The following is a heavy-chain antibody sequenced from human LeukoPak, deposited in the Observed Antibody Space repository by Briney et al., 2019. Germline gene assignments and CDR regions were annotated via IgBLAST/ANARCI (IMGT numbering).Heavy chain of an antibody. J-gene: IGHJ3*02. Sequence: SSETLSLTCAVYGGSFSGYYWSWIRQPPGKGLEWIGEINHSGSANYNPSLKSRVTISVDTSKNQFSLKLSSVTAADTAVYYCARHTMKDAFDIWGQGTMVTVSS. CDR3: ARHTMKDAFDI. V-gene: IGHV4-34*01. CDR2: INHSGSA. D-gene: IGHD3-22*01. CDR1: GGSFSGYY.